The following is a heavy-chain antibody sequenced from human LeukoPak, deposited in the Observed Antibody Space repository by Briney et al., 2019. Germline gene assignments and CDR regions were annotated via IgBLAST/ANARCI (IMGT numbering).Heavy chain of an antibody. CDR2: INPSSGGT. J-gene: IGHJ4*02. Sequence: EASVKVSCTASGYTFTDYYIHWVRQAPGQGLEWMGWINPSSGGTSFAQRFQGTVTMTRDTSITTAYMELRSLRSDDTAVYFCTRDGRELLSFDLWGQGTLVTVSS. V-gene: IGHV1-2*02. D-gene: IGHD1-26*01. CDR1: GYTFTDYY. CDR3: TRDGRELLSFDL.